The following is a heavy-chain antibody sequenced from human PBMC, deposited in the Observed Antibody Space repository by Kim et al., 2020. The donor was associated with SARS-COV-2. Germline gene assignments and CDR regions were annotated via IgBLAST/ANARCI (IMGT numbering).Heavy chain of an antibody. Sequence: SETLSLTCTVSGGSISSYYWSWIRQPPGKGLEWIGYIYYSGSTNYNPSLKSRVTISVDTSKNQFSLKLRSVTDADTAVYYCVRHPTRRWAVDYWGQGTLV. D-gene: IGHD1-26*01. CDR1: GGSISSYY. CDR2: IYYSGST. J-gene: IGHJ4*02. V-gene: IGHV4-59*08. CDR3: VRHPTRRWAVDY.